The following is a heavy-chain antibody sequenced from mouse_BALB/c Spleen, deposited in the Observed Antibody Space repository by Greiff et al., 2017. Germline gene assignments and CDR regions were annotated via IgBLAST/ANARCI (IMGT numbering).Heavy chain of an antibody. CDR2: IWAGGST. V-gene: IGHV2-9*02. Sequence: VQLQQSGPGLVAPSQSLSITCTVSGFSLTSYGVHWVRQPPGKGLEWLGVIWAGGSTNYNSALMSRLSISKDNSKSQVFLKMNSLQTDDTAMYYCDRDLLLRKSAWFAYWGQGTLVTVSA. J-gene: IGHJ3*01. CDR1: GFSLTSYG. D-gene: IGHD1-1*01. CDR3: DRDLLLRKSAWFAY.